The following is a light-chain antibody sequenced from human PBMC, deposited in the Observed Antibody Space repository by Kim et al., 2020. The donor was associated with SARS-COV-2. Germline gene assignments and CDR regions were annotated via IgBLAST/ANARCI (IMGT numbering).Light chain of an antibody. CDR2: DTS. Sequence: QAVVTQEPSLTVSPGGTVTLTCGSSTGAVTSGHYPYWFQQKPGQAPRTLIYDTSIKHSWTPALFSGSLLGGKAALTLSGAQPEDEAEYYCLLSYSDTRPGVFGGGTQLTVL. CDR1: TGAVTSGHY. J-gene: IGLJ2*01. CDR3: LLSYSDTRPGV. V-gene: IGLV7-46*01.